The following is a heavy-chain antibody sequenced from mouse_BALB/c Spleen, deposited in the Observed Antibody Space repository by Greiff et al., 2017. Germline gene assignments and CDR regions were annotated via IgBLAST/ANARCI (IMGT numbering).Heavy chain of an antibody. CDR3: ARGGGLRRADYYAMDY. Sequence: QVQLKQSGAELMKPGASVKISCKASGYTFTNYWLGWVKQRPGHGLEWIGDIYPGGGYTNYNEKFKGKATLTADTSSSTAYMQLSSLTSEDSAVYFCARGGGLRRADYYAMDYWGQGTSVTVSS. CDR1: GYTFTNYW. D-gene: IGHD2-4*01. V-gene: IGHV1-63*02. CDR2: IYPGGGYT. J-gene: IGHJ4*01.